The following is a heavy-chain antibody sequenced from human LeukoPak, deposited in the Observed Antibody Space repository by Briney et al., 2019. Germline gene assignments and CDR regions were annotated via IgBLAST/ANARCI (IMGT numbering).Heavy chain of an antibody. CDR1: GYSFTSYW. CDR3: ARGGPGSGSYYLTWSY. CDR2: IYPGDSDT. D-gene: IGHD3-10*01. Sequence: GESLKISCKGSGYSFTSYWIGWVRQMPGKGLEWMGIIYPGDSDTRYSPSFQGQVTISADKSISTAYLQWSSLKASDTAMYYCARGGPGSGSYYLTWSYWGQGTLVTVSS. J-gene: IGHJ4*02. V-gene: IGHV5-51*01.